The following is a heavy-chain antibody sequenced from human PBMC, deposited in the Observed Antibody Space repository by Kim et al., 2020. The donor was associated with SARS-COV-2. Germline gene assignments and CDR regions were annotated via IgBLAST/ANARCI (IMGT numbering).Heavy chain of an antibody. CDR3: AKGRSGSPRAALNY. CDR2: ISSDDST. Sequence: GGSLRLSCAASGFTFSSYAMSWVRQTPGKGLEWVSTISSDDSTYNADSVKGRFAISRDDSKNTLYLQMNSLRAEDTAIYYCAKGRSGSPRAALNYWGQGTRVTVSS. V-gene: IGHV3-23*01. D-gene: IGHD1-26*01. J-gene: IGHJ4*02. CDR1: GFTFSSYA.